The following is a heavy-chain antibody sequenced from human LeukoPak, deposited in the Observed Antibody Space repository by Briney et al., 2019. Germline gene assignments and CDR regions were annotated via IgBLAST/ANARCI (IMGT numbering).Heavy chain of an antibody. CDR2: INPSGGST. D-gene: IGHD2-8*01. V-gene: IGHV1-46*01. Sequence: ASVKVSSTASGYNFISYYMHWVRQAPGQGLEWMGIINPSGGSTSYAQKFQDRVTMTRDTSTSTVYMELSSLKSEDTAVYYCAREDVVLVDAVRYYYYGMDVWGQGTTVTVSS. CDR3: AREDVVLVDAVRYYYYGMDV. CDR1: GYNFISYY. J-gene: IGHJ6*02.